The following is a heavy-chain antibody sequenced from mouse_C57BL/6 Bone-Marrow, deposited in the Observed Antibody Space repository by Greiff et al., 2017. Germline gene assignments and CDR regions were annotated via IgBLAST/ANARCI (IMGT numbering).Heavy chain of an antibody. CDR1: GYTFTDHT. V-gene: IGHV1-78*01. D-gene: IGHD1-1*01. J-gene: IGHJ3*01. Sequence: QVQLQQSDAELVKPGASVKISCKVSGYTFTDHTIHWMKQRPEQGLAWIGYIYPRDGSTKYNEKFKGKAPLPADKSYRTAYMQLNSLTSEDSAVYFCARQYYYGSSPFAYWGQETLVTVSA. CDR3: ARQYYYGSSPFAY. CDR2: IYPRDGST.